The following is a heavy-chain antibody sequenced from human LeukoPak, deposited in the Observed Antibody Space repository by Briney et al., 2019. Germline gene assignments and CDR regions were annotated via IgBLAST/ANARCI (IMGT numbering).Heavy chain of an antibody. V-gene: IGHV3-30*18. D-gene: IGHD3-10*02. Sequence: PGGSLRLSCVASGFTFSSYGMHWVRQAPGKGLEWVAVISYDGSNKYYADSVKGRFTISRDNSKNTLYLQMNSLRAEDTAVYYCAKGPSGGISLFGEYYGDWGQGTLVTVSS. CDR1: GFTFSSYG. J-gene: IGHJ4*02. CDR3: AKGPSGGISLFGEYYGD. CDR2: ISYDGSNK.